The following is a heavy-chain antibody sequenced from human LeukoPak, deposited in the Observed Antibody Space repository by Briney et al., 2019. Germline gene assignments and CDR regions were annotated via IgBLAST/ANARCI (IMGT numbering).Heavy chain of an antibody. J-gene: IGHJ5*02. V-gene: IGHV4-34*01. CDR1: GGSFSGYY. CDR3: ARALLWFGDTA. CDR2: INHSGST. D-gene: IGHD3-10*01. Sequence: SETLSLTCAVYGGSFSGYYWSWIRQPPGKGLEWIGEINHSGSTNYNPSLKSRVTTSVDTSKNQFSLKLSSVTAADTAVYYCARALLWFGDTAWGQGTLVTVSS.